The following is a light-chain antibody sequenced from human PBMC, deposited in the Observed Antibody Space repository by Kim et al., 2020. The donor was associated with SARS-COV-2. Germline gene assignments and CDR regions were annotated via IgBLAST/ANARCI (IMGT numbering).Light chain of an antibody. CDR1: KLGDKY. J-gene: IGLJ3*02. CDR2: QDS. V-gene: IGLV3-1*01. Sequence: VSVSPGQTASITCSGEKLGDKYACWYQQKPGQSPVLVIYQDSKRPSGIPERFSGSNSGNTATLTISGTQAMDEADYYCQAWDASGVFGGGTQLTVL. CDR3: QAWDASGV.